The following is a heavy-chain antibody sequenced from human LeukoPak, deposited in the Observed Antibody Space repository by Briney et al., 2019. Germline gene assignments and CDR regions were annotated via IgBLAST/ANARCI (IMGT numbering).Heavy chain of an antibody. V-gene: IGHV4-34*01. J-gene: IGHJ6*02. Sequence: PSETLSLTCAVYGGSFSGYYWSWIRQPPGKGLEWIGEINHSGSTNYNPSLKSRVTISVDTSKNQFSLKLSSVTAADTAVYYCARGKPPRASGAARPNYYYYYGMDVWGQGTTVTVSS. D-gene: IGHD6-6*01. CDR1: GGSFSGYY. CDR3: ARGKPPRASGAARPNYYYYYGMDV. CDR2: INHSGST.